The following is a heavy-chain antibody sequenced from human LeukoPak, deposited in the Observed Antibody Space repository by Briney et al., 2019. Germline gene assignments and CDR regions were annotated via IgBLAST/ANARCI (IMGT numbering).Heavy chain of an antibody. V-gene: IGHV4-4*02. D-gene: IGHD2-8*01. Sequence: KPSGTLSLTCGVSGGSITTTNWWSWVRQPPGQGLEWIGEIHLSGRTNYTPSLNSRVTLALDTSKNHLSLSLTSVTAADTAVYYCSRENGAFSPFGYWGQGTLVTVPS. CDR2: IHLSGRT. CDR1: GGSITTTNW. J-gene: IGHJ4*02. CDR3: SRENGAFSPFGY.